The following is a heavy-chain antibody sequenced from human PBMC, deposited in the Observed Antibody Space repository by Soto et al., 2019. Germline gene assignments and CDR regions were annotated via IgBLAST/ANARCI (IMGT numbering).Heavy chain of an antibody. Sequence: GGSLRLSCAASGFTFSSYSMNWVRQATGKGLEWVSSISSSSSYIYYADSVKGRFTISRDNAKNSLYLQMNSLRAEDTAVYYCARDSYCSGGSCYWGYYYYGMDVWGQGTTVTVSS. J-gene: IGHJ6*02. CDR3: ARDSYCSGGSCYWGYYYYGMDV. D-gene: IGHD2-15*01. CDR1: GFTFSSYS. CDR2: ISSSSSYI. V-gene: IGHV3-21*01.